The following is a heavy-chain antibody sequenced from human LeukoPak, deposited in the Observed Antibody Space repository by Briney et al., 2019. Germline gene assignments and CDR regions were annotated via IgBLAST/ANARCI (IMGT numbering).Heavy chain of an antibody. CDR1: GYTLTGYY. CDR2: IKPNSGGT. CDR3: ARDSTLGYCTGGVCYWFDP. Sequence: ASVKVSCKASGYTLTGYYMHWVRQAPGQGLEWMGWIKPNSGGTNYAQRFQGRVTMTRDTSISTAYMELSRLRSDDTAVYYCARDSTLGYCTGGVCYWFDPWGQGTLVTVSS. J-gene: IGHJ5*02. V-gene: IGHV1-2*02. D-gene: IGHD2-8*02.